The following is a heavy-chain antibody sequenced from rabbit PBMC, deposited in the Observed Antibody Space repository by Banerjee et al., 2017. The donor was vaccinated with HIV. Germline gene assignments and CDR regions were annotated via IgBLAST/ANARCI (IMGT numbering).Heavy chain of an antibody. CDR2: INTSTGNT. V-gene: IGHV1S40*01. CDR3: ARAFYGGYGGYDL. Sequence: QSLEESGGDLVKPGASLTLTCTASGFSLSNNYYMCWVRQAPGKGLEWIACINTSTGNTVYASWAKGRFTISRTSSTTVTLQMTSLTAADTATYFCARAFYGGYGGYDLWGPGTLVT. CDR1: GFSLSNNYY. D-gene: IGHD7-1*01. J-gene: IGHJ4*01.